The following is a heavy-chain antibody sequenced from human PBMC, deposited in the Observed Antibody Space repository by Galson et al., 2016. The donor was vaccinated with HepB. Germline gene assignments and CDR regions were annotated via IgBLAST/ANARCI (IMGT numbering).Heavy chain of an antibody. CDR2: IYHSGTP. J-gene: IGHJ2*01. D-gene: IGHD4-11*01. CDR1: GGSISRTTYF. CDR3: ARHYSNPGAYWYFDL. Sequence: SETLSLTCTVSGGSISRTTYFWGWIRQPPGKGLEWIGTIYHSGTPYYNLSLKSRLTVSVDPSKNQLSLNLTSVTAADTAVYYCARHYSNPGAYWYFDLWGRGTLVTVSS. V-gene: IGHV4-39*01.